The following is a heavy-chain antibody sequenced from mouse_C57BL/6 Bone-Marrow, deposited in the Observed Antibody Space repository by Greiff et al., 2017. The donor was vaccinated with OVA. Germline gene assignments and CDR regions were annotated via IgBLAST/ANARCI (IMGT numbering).Heavy chain of an antibody. CDR2: IYPGGGYT. Sequence: VQLQQSGAELVRPGTSVKMSCKASGYTFTNYWIGWAKQRPGHGLEWIGDIYPGGGYTNYNEKFKGKAPLTADKSSSTAYMQFSSLTSEDSAIYYGARSGDRAWFAYWGQGTLVTVSA. CDR1: GYTFTNYW. D-gene: IGHD2-13*01. CDR3: ARSGDRAWFAY. J-gene: IGHJ3*01. V-gene: IGHV1-63*01.